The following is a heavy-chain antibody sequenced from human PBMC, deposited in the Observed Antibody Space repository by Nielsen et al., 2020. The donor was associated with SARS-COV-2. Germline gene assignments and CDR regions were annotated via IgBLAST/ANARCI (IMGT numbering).Heavy chain of an antibody. J-gene: IGHJ4*02. V-gene: IGHV4-39*07. CDR3: ASPYSSSWYPGAFDY. D-gene: IGHD6-13*01. CDR2: IYYSGST. Sequence: RQAPGKGLEWIGSIYYSGSTYYNPSLKSRVTISVDTSKNQFSLKLSSVTAADTAVYYCASPYSSSWYPGAFDYWGQGTLVTVSS.